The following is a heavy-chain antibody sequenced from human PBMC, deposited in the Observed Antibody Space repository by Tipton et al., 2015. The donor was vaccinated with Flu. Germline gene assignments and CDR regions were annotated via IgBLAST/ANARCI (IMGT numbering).Heavy chain of an antibody. CDR3: ARLSYYDVDLKNFYFDY. CDR1: GGSISGYY. V-gene: IGHV4-59*08. J-gene: IGHJ4*02. CDR2: IYYSGSA. Sequence: TLSLTCTVSGGSISGYYWSWIRQPPGKGLEWIGYIYYSGSANYNPSLKSRVTISVDTSKSQFSLMLKSVTAADTAVYYCARLSYYDVDLKNFYFDYWGQGALVTVSS. D-gene: IGHD3-10*02.